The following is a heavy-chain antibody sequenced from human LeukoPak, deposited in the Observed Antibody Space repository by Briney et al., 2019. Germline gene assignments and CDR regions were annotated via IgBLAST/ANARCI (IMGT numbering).Heavy chain of an antibody. D-gene: IGHD6-13*01. J-gene: IGHJ5*02. CDR3: ARSSSSSWVNWFDP. Sequence: PSVKVSCKASGYTFTSYDINWVRQATGQGLEWMGWMNPNSGNTGYAQKFQGRVTMTRNTSISTAYMELSSLRSEDTAVYYCARSSSSSWVNWFDPWGQGTLVTVSS. CDR1: GYTFTSYD. CDR2: MNPNSGNT. V-gene: IGHV1-8*01.